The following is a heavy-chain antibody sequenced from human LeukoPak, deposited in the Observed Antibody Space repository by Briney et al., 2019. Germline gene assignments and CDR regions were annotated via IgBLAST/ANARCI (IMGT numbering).Heavy chain of an antibody. CDR3: AKATYSSGWDPLLDV. Sequence: PGGSLRLSCAASGFAFGNYAMGWVRQAPGKGLEWVSGISWNSGSIGYADSVKGRFTISRDNAKNSLYLQMNSLRAEDTALYYCAKATYSSGWDPLLDVWGQGTTVTVSS. J-gene: IGHJ6*02. CDR2: ISWNSGSI. CDR1: GFAFGNYA. D-gene: IGHD6-19*01. V-gene: IGHV3-9*01.